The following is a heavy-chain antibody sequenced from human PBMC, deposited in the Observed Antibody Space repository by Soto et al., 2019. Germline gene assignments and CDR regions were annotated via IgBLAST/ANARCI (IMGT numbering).Heavy chain of an antibody. CDR2: IDPSDSYT. V-gene: IGHV5-10-1*01. D-gene: IGHD3-10*01. CDR1: GYSFTIYC. CDR3: AVILLWFGESGPNYYYGMDV. J-gene: IGHJ6*02. Sequence: PGESLKISCKGSGYSFTIYCISWVLQMPGKGLEWMGRIDPSDSYTNYSPSFQGHVTISADKSISTAYLQWSSLKASDTAMYYCAVILLWFGESGPNYYYGMDVWGQGTTVTVSS.